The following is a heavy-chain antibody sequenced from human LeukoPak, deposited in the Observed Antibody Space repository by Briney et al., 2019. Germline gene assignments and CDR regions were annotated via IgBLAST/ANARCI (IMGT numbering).Heavy chain of an antibody. CDR3: ARDNVDTAMENDY. D-gene: IGHD5-18*01. CDR2: IKQDGSEK. V-gene: IGHV3-7*01. CDR1: GFTFTNYW. J-gene: IGHJ4*02. Sequence: GGSLRLSCAASGFTFTNYWMSWVRQAPGKGLEWVANIKQDGSEKHYVDSVKGRFTISRDNAKNSLYLQMNSLRAEDTAVYYCARDNVDTAMENDYWGQGTLVTVSS.